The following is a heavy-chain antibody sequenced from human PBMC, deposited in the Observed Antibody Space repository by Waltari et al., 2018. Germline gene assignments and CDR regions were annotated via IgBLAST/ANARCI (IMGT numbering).Heavy chain of an antibody. CDR3: VRQDRGVISVFDL. D-gene: IGHD3-10*01. Sequence: EPQLAESGGSLVQPGGSLTLSCTVSGFPVGNAYMSWVRQAPGKGRGWVSVIYSGGTTHYAGSVKGRFTISRDRTQNNLNLQMNSLTPDDTAVYYCVRQDRGVISVFDLWGQGTLVAVSP. J-gene: IGHJ4*02. CDR1: GFPVGNAY. CDR2: IYSGGTT. V-gene: IGHV3-66*02.